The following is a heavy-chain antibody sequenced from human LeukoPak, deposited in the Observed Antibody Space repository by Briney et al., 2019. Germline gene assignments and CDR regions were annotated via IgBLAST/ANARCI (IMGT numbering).Heavy chain of an antibody. CDR1: GGSISSSSYY. D-gene: IGHD3-3*01. Sequence: SETLSLTCTVSGGSISSSSYYWGWIRQPPGKGLEWIGSIYYSGSTYYNPSLKSRVTISVDTSKNQFSLKLSSVTAADTAVYYCARGGYDFWSGYKASARFDYWGQGTLVTVSS. CDR2: IYYSGST. J-gene: IGHJ4*02. V-gene: IGHV4-39*07. CDR3: ARGGYDFWSGYKASARFDY.